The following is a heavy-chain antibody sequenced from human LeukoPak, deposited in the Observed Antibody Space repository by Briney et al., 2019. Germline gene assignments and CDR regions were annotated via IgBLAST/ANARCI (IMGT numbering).Heavy chain of an antibody. V-gene: IGHV3-23*01. D-gene: IGHD3-3*01. CDR2: ISDSGGRT. Sequence: GGSLRLSCAASGFTFSSYAMSWVRQAPGKGLEWVSAISDSGGRTYYADSVKGRFTISRDNSKNTLFLQMNSLRAEDKAVYYCAKDTSSGRITIFGVVIRYFGYWGQGTLVTVSS. CDR1: GFTFSSYA. J-gene: IGHJ4*02. CDR3: AKDTSSGRITIFGVVIRYFGY.